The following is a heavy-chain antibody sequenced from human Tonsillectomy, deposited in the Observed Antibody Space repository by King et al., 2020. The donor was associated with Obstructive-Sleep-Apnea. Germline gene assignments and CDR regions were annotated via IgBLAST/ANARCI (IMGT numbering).Heavy chain of an antibody. CDR1: GFTFSDYA. J-gene: IGHJ4*02. Sequence: VQLVESGGGLVQPGGSLRLSCAASGFTFSDYAMNWVRQAPGKGPEWVSAISDTGGSTYYADSVKGRFTISRDNSRNTLFLQMNSLRVDDTALYYCARVEGSLVEIEFWGQGTLVTVSS. CDR2: ISDTGGST. CDR3: ARVEGSLVEIEF. V-gene: IGHV3-23*04. D-gene: IGHD6-6*01.